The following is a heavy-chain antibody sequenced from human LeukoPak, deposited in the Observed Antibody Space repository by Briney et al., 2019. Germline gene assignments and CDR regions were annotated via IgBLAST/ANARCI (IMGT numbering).Heavy chain of an antibody. D-gene: IGHD3-22*01. J-gene: IGHJ4*02. Sequence: PGGSLRLSCAASGFTFSSYAMSWVRQAPGKGLEWVAVISYDGSNKLYADSVKGRLTISRDNSKNMLYVQMNSLRAEDTAVYYCARGYYYESSADFDYWGLGTLVTVSS. CDR2: ISYDGSNK. CDR3: ARGYYYESSADFDY. CDR1: GFTFSSYA. V-gene: IGHV3-30*04.